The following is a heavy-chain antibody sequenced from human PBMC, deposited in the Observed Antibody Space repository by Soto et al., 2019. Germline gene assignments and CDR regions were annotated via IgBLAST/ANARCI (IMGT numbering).Heavy chain of an antibody. CDR3: ARGVTIIVVVQYEERGDAFEI. Sequence: QVQLVQSGAEVKKPGASVKVSCKASGYTFTSYGISWVRQAPGQGLEWMGWISAYNVNTNYAQKRQGRDTTTTGTSTSQAYLELRSVSSEDTAVYYCARGVTIIVVVQYEERGDAFEIWGQGTLVTVSS. CDR1: GYTFTSYG. D-gene: IGHD3-22*01. V-gene: IGHV1-18*01. CDR2: ISAYNVNT. J-gene: IGHJ3*02.